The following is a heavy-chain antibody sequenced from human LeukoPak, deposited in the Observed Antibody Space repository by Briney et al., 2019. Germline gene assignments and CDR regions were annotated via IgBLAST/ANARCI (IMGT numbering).Heavy chain of an antibody. Sequence: PGGSLRLSCAASGFTFSDYYMSWIRQAPGKGVEWGSYISSSGSTIYYADSVKGRFTISRDNAKNSLYLQMNSLRAEDTAVYYCARAYYYDSSGPFYYFDYWGQGTLVTVSS. CDR1: GFTFSDYY. V-gene: IGHV3-11*04. J-gene: IGHJ4*02. CDR2: ISSSGSTI. D-gene: IGHD3-22*01. CDR3: ARAYYYDSSGPFYYFDY.